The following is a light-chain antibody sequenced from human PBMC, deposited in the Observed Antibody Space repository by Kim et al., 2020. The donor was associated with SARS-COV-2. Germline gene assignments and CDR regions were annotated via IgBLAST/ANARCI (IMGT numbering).Light chain of an antibody. CDR3: CSYAGNYKVI. V-gene: IGLV2-11*01. CDR1: SSDGCGYNY. J-gene: IGLJ2*01. Sequence: GQSVTISCTGTSSDGCGYNYVSWYQQHPGKAPKLMIYDVNKRPSGVPDRFSGSKSGNTASLTISGLQAEDEADYYCCSYAGNYKVIFGGGTQLTVL. CDR2: DVN.